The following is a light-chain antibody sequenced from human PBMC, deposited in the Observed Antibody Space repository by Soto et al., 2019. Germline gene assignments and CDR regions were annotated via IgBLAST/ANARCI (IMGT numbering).Light chain of an antibody. Sequence: EIVMTKSPAPLFLSQGERATSSCRPSKSFRSNLAWYQHKPGQAPRLLIYAASTRATAVPARFSASGSGTEFTLTISGLQSEDFAVYYCHQYDHWSEAFGQGTRLEIK. CDR3: HQYDHWSEA. CDR2: AAS. J-gene: IGKJ5*01. V-gene: IGKV3-15*01. CDR1: KSFRSN.